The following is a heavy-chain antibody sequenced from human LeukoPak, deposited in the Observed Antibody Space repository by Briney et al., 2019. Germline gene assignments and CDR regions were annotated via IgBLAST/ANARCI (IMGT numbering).Heavy chain of an antibody. D-gene: IGHD1-20*01. CDR2: ISWKRGTI. CDR3: AKATGYICKGAFYS. J-gene: IGHJ4*02. CDR1: GFTFDDYA. V-gene: IGHV3-9*01. Sequence: RXXRLSCAASGFTFDDYAMHWVGQAPGKGLEGVSGISWKRGTIVYADSVKGRFTISRNNAKNSVYMQMNSVRAEDKALYYCAKATGYICKGAFYSWGQGTLVTVSP.